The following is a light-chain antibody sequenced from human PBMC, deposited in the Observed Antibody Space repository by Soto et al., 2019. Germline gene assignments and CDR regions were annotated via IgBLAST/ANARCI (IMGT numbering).Light chain of an antibody. J-gene: IGKJ5*01. CDR3: RQDTGPTTT. CDR2: GAS. Sequence: EIILTQSPDTLSFSPGERATLSCRASQTVSSNYLAWCQQRPGQAPRLLIYGASTRAAGIPDRFSGSGSGTDFTLTITRLEHEDSAVYLCRQDTGPTTTFGQGIRVQN. V-gene: IGKV3-20*01. CDR1: QTVSSNY.